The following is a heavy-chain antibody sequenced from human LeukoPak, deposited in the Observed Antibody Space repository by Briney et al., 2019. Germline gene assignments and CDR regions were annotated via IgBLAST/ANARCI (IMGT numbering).Heavy chain of an antibody. D-gene: IGHD5-18*01. CDR1: GYTFTSYD. CDR3: ARVHGYSYGYGY. J-gene: IGHJ4*02. CDR2: MNPNSGNT. V-gene: IGHV1-8*01. Sequence: ASVKVSCKASGYTFTSYDINWVRQATGQGLEWMGWMNPNSGNTGYAQKFQGRVTMTKNTSISTAYMELSSLRSEDTAVYYCARVHGYSYGYGYWGQGTLVTVSS.